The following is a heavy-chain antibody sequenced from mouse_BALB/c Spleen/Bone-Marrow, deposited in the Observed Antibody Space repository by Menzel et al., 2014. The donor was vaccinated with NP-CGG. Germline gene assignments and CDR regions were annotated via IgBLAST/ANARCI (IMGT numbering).Heavy chain of an antibody. Sequence: EVQRVESGGGLVQPGGSLRLSCATSGFTFTDYYMSWVRRPPGKALEWLGFIRNKANGYTTEYSASVKGRFTISRDNSQSILHLQMNPLRAEDSATYYCARPNFPYSYGSSYWYFDVWGAGTTVTVSS. CDR1: GFTFTDYY. D-gene: IGHD1-1*01. J-gene: IGHJ1*01. V-gene: IGHV7-3*02. CDR3: ARPNFPYSYGSSYWYFDV. CDR2: IRNKANGYTT.